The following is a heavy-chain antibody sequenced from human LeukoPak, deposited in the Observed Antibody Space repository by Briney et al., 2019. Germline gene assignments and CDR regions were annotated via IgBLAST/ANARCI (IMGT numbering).Heavy chain of an antibody. Sequence: PSETLSLTCTVSGGSISSSSYYWGWIRQPPGKGLEWVGSIYYSGTTYYNPSLKSRVTVSVDTSKNQFSLKLTSVTAADTAVYYCARSEITMIVRFDYWGQGTLVTVSS. CDR3: ARSEITMIVRFDY. D-gene: IGHD3-22*01. V-gene: IGHV4-39*07. CDR2: IYYSGTT. CDR1: GGSISSSSYY. J-gene: IGHJ4*02.